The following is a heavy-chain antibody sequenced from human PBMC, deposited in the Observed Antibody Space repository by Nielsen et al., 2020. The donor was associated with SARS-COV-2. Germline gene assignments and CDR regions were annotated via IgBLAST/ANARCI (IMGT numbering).Heavy chain of an antibody. J-gene: IGHJ2*01. CDR2: ISGSGGST. CDR3: AKEHGDYGLWVFWYFDL. CDR1: GFTFSSYA. Sequence: GESLKISCAASGFTFSSYAMSWVRQAPGKGLEWVSAISGSGGSTYYADSVKGRFTISRDNSKNTLYLQMNGLRAEDTAVYYCAKEHGDYGLWVFWYFDLWGRGTLVTVSS. D-gene: IGHD4-17*01. V-gene: IGHV3-23*01.